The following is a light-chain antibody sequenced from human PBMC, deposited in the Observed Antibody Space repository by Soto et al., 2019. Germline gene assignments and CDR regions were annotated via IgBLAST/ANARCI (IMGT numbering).Light chain of an antibody. V-gene: IGKV1-9*01. CDR1: QGISSY. Sequence: DIQLTQSPSFLSASVGDRVTITCRASQGISSYLAWYQQKPGKAPNLLIYAASTLQSGVPSRFSGSGSGTDFTLKISSLQPEDFATYYCQHLYNYPFTFGPGTKVDIK. J-gene: IGKJ3*01. CDR2: AAS. CDR3: QHLYNYPFT.